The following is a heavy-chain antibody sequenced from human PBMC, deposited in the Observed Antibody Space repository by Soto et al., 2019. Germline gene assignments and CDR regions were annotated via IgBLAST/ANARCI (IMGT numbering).Heavy chain of an antibody. CDR1: GDSFISYA. J-gene: IGHJ4*02. Sequence: QVQLVQSGAEVKKPGSSVKVSCKSSGDSFISYAVSWVRQAPGQGLEWMGGIIPIFGTTNYAQKFQARVTITADASTSTAYMALSSMRSPDTAVYYCASWISNYGDAYFEYWGQGTLVTVSS. D-gene: IGHD4-17*01. CDR3: ASWISNYGDAYFEY. V-gene: IGHV1-69*01. CDR2: IIPIFGTT.